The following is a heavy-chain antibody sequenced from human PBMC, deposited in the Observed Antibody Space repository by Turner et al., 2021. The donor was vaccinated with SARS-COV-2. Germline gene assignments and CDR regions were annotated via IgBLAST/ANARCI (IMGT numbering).Heavy chain of an antibody. CDR1: GASLSDYY. CDR2: IHLSGST. V-gene: IGHV4-34*01. J-gene: IGHJ4*02. D-gene: IGHD3-22*01. CDR3: ARGRGGFYDNSGYYYVY. Sequence: QVQLQQWGAGLLKPSETLSLSGGVNGASLSDYYWTWIRQPPGKGLEWIGEIHLSGSTNCNRSLKSRLTMSVDTSKNQFSLKLTSVTAADTAVYYCARGRGGFYDNSGYYYVYWGQGTLVTVSS.